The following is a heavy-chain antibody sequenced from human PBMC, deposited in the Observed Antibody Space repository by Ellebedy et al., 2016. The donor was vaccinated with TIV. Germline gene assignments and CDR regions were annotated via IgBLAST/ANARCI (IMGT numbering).Heavy chain of an antibody. CDR3: ARDIVVVPAARRPYYYSGMDV. CDR1: GSTFRSYS. CDR2: ISSSSSYI. V-gene: IGHV3-21*01. J-gene: IGHJ6*02. D-gene: IGHD2-2*01. Sequence: GGSLRPSCAASGSTFRSYSMNWVRQAPGRGLEWVSSISSSSSYIYYADSVKGRFTISRDNAKNSLFLQMHSLRAEDTAVYYCARDIVVVPAARRPYYYSGMDVWGQGTTVTVSS.